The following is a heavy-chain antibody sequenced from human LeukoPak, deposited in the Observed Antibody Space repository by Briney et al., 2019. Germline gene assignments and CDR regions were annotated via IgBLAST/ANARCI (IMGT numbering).Heavy chain of an antibody. CDR3: ARGSSWPYYYYYYMDV. J-gene: IGHJ6*03. V-gene: IGHV4-61*02. D-gene: IGHD6-13*01. Sequence: SQTLSLTCTVSGGSISSGSYYWSWIRQPAGKGLEWIGRIYTSGSTNYNPSLKSRVTISVDTSKNQFSLKLSSVTAADTAVYYCARGSSWPYYYYYYMDVWGKGTTVTVSS. CDR2: IYTSGST. CDR1: GGSISSGSYY.